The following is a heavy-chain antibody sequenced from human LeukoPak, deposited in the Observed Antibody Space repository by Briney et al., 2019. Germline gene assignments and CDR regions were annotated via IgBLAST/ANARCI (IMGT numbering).Heavy chain of an antibody. CDR2: IFHSGST. J-gene: IGHJ4*02. V-gene: IGHV4-4*02. CDR1: SGSIFSSNW. D-gene: IGHD2-2*01. Sequence: SESLSLTCAVSSGSIFSSNWWSWVRQPPGKGLEWIGQIFHSGSTSYSPSLKSRVTISVDKSKNQFSLRLTSVTAADTAVYYCARSPTKRVPEDYWGQGTLVTVSS. CDR3: ARSPTKRVPEDY.